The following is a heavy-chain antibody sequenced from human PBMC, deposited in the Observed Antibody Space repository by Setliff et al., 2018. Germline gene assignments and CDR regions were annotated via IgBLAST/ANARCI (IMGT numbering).Heavy chain of an antibody. CDR3: ARADSDSYYPYYFDF. CDR2: VSGSGVTR. Sequence: PGGSLRLSCTASGFTFRKHVLAWVRQAPGKGLQWVSSVSGSGVTRDFTDSVKGRFTVSRDSSQNKIHLQMDSLRAEDTGKYFCARADSDSYYPYYFDFWGQGVLVTVSS. CDR1: GFTFRKHV. V-gene: IGHV3-23*01. J-gene: IGHJ4*02. D-gene: IGHD3-22*01.